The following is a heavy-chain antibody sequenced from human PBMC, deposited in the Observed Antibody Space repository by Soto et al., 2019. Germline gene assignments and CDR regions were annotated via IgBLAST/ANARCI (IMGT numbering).Heavy chain of an antibody. CDR3: ARRIAVAGTVNWFDP. CDR2: ISAYNGNT. Sequence: ASVKVSCKASGYTFTSYGISWVRQAPGQGLEWMGWISAYNGNTNYAQKLQGRVTMTTDTSTSTAYMELRSLRSDDTAVYYCARRIAVAGTVNWFDPWGQGTLVTVSS. V-gene: IGHV1-18*04. J-gene: IGHJ5*02. D-gene: IGHD6-19*01. CDR1: GYTFTSYG.